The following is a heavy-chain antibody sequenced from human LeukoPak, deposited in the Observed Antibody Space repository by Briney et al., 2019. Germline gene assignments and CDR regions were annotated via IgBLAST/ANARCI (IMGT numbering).Heavy chain of an antibody. CDR2: VDPEDGET. CDR3: ATAGYSSIDY. J-gene: IGHJ4*02. Sequence: ASVKTSCKVSGYTLTDYYMHWVQQAPGKRLEWMGLVDPEDGETIYAEKFQGRVTITADTSTDTAYMGLSSLRSEDTAVYYCATAGYSSIDYWGQGTLVTVSS. D-gene: IGHD6-13*01. CDR1: GYTLTDYY. V-gene: IGHV1-69-2*01.